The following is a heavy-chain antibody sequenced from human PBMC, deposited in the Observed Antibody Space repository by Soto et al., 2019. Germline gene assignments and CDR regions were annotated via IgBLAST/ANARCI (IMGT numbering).Heavy chain of an antibody. J-gene: IGHJ6*03. CDR3: ARDSSSPAKGARYYYYMDV. CDR1: ELTVSNYA. D-gene: IGHD6-6*01. Sequence: PGGSLRLSCAASELTVSNYAMSWVRQAPGKGLEWVSVIYSGGSTYYADSVKGRFTISRDNSKNTLYLQMNSLRAEDTAVYYCARDSSSPAKGARYYYYMDVWGKGTTVTVSS. V-gene: IGHV3-66*01. CDR2: IYSGGST.